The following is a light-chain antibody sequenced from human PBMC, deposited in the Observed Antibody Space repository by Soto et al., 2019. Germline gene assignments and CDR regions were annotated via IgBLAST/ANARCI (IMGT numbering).Light chain of an antibody. V-gene: IGLV3-21*02. CDR1: NIGSKS. J-gene: IGLJ3*02. CDR2: DDS. CDR3: QVWDTTTDLWV. Sequence: SYELTQPPSVSVAPRQTASITCGGDNIGSKSVHWYQQKPGQAPVMVVYDDSDRPSGIPDRFSGSNSGYTATLTISRVEAGDEGDYYCQVWDTTTDLWVFGGGTKVTVL.